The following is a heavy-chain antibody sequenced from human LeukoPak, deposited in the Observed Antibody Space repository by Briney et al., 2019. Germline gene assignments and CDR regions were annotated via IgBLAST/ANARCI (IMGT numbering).Heavy chain of an antibody. Sequence: GGSLRLSCAASGFTFSSYGMHWVRQAPGKGLEWVAFIRYDGSNKYYADSVKGRFTISRDNSKNTLYLQMNSLRAEDTAVYYCAKTHHEYYYYGMDVWGQGTTVTVSS. CDR1: GFTFSSYG. CDR3: AKTHHEYYYYGMDV. J-gene: IGHJ6*02. V-gene: IGHV3-30*02. CDR2: IRYDGSNK.